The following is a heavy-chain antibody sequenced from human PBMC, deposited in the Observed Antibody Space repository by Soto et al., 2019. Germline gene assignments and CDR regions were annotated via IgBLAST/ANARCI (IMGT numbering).Heavy chain of an antibody. J-gene: IGHJ4*02. CDR2: IYHGGST. D-gene: IGHD5-12*01. CDR3: ARHRLYSGYDYPRVDDFDY. V-gene: IGHV4-59*08. Sequence: SETLSLTCTVSGGSISNFYWSWIRQPPGNGLEWIGSIYHGGSTNYSPSLKSRVTISADTSKNQFSLKLSSVTAADTAVYYCARHRLYSGYDYPRVDDFDYWGQGTLVTVSS. CDR1: GGSISNFY.